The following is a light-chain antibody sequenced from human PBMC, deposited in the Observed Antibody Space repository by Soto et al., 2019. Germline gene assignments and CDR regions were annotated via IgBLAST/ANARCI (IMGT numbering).Light chain of an antibody. Sequence: EVVLTQSPDTLSLSPGETATLSCRASQSIDRYVAWYQQKLGQAPRLLIYDAYTRATGVAARFTGSGSATDFTLTISSLEPEDFAVYYCQQRSNWPLLTFGGGTKVDIK. CDR3: QQRSNWPLLT. CDR1: QSIDRY. V-gene: IGKV3-11*01. J-gene: IGKJ4*01. CDR2: DAY.